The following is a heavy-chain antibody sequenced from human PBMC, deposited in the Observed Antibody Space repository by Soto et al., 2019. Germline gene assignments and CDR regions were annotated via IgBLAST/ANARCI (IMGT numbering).Heavy chain of an antibody. J-gene: IGHJ6*02. CDR2: INPNSGGT. CDR3: ARDGYYYDSSGLNGMDV. CDR1: GYTFTGYY. V-gene: IGHV1-2*04. Sequence: ASVKVSCKASGYTFTGYYMHWVRQAPGQGLEWMGWINPNSGGTNYAQKFQGWVTMTRDTSTSTVYMELSSLRSEGTAVYYCARDGYYYDSSGLNGMDVWGQGTTVTVSS. D-gene: IGHD3-22*01.